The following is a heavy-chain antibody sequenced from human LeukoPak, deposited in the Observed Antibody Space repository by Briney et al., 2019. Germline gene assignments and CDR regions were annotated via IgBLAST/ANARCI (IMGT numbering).Heavy chain of an antibody. CDR1: GGSISSSSYY. CDR3: ARVRDYYGSGSYWGYNWFDP. J-gene: IGHJ5*02. D-gene: IGHD3-10*01. V-gene: IGHV4-39*07. CDR2: IYYSGST. Sequence: KASETLSLTCTVSGGSISSSSYYWGWIRRPPGKGLEWIGSIYYSGSTYYNPSLKSRVTISVDTSKNQFSLKLSSVTAADTAVYYCARVRDYYGSGSYWGYNWFDPWGQGTLVTVSS.